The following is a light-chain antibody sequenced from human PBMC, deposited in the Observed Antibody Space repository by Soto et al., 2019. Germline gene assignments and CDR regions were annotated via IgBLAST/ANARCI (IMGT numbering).Light chain of an antibody. V-gene: IGLV1-47*02. J-gene: IGLJ3*02. Sequence: QSVLTQPPSASGTPGQRVTISCSGSSSNIGSNYVYWYQQLPGTAPKVLIYSNNQRPSGVPDRFSGSKSGTSASLAISGLWSEDEADYYCAAWDASLSGPVFGGGTQLTVL. CDR1: SSNIGSNY. CDR2: SNN. CDR3: AAWDASLSGPV.